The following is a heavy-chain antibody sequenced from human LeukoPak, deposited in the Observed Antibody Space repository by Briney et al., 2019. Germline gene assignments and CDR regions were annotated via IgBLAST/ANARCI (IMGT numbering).Heavy chain of an antibody. V-gene: IGHV3-20*04. J-gene: IGHJ6*03. CDR3: AREDPYYYYYMDV. CDR1: GFTFSSYT. CDR2: INWNGGST. Sequence: PGGSLRLSCAASGFTFSSYTMKWVRQAPGKGLEWVSGINWNGGSTGYADSVKGRFTISRDNAKNSLYLQMNSLRAEDTALYYCAREDPYYYYYMDVWGKGTPVPVSS.